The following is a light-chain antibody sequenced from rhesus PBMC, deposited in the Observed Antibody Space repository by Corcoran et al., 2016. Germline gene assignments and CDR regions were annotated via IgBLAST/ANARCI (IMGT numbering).Light chain of an antibody. V-gene: IGKV1-43*02. Sequence: DIQMTQSPSSLSASVGDRVTITFRASKGISTYLNWYQQNPGKAPKRLIYAAYSLESGVPSRFSGSRSGTDFTLTISRLQPEDFATYYCLQYNSDPYSFGQGTKVEIK. J-gene: IGKJ2*01. CDR1: KGISTY. CDR3: LQYNSDPYS. CDR2: AAY.